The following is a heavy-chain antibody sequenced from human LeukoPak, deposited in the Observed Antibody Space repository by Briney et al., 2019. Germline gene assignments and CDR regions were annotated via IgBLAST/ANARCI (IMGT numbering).Heavy chain of an antibody. CDR2: TYYRSKWYN. CDR3: ARFSSSSWSGYGVDV. J-gene: IGHJ6*02. D-gene: IGHD6-13*01. CDR1: GDSVSTNFAA. Sequence: SQTLSLTCAISGDSVSTNFAAWNWLRQSPSRGLEWLGRTYYRSKWYNDYAVSVKSRITINPDTSKNQFSLKLSSVTAADTAMYYCARFSSSSWSGYGVDVWGQGTTVTVSS. V-gene: IGHV6-1*01.